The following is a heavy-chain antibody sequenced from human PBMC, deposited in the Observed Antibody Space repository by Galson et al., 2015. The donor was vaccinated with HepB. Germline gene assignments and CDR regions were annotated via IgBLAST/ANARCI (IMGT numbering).Heavy chain of an antibody. D-gene: IGHD3-22*01. CDR3: ARDRPLYYYYDSSGYYRTFDY. J-gene: IGHJ4*02. CDR2: ISAYNGNT. CDR1: GYTFTSYG. V-gene: IGHV1-18*01. Sequence: SVKVSCKASGYTFTSYGISWVRQAPGQGLEWMGWISAYNGNTNYAQKLQGRVTMTTDTSTSTAYMELRSLRSDDTAVYYCARDRPLYYYYDSSGYYRTFDYWGQGTLVTVSS.